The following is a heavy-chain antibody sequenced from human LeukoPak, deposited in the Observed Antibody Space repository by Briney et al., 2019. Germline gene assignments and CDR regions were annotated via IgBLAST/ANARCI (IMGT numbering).Heavy chain of an antibody. CDR1: GYTFTSYY. CDR3: ARDRSPTYYDSSGYYY. J-gene: IGHJ4*02. D-gene: IGHD3-22*01. V-gene: IGHV1-46*01. CDR2: INPSGGST. Sequence: ASVKVSCKASGYTFTSYYMHWVRQAPGQGLEWMGIINPSGGSTSYAQKFQGRVTMTRDTSTSTVYMELSSLRSEDTAVYYCARDRSPTYYDSSGYYYWGQETLVTVSS.